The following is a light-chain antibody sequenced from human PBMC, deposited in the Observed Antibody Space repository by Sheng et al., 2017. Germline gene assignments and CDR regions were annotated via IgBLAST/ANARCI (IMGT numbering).Light chain of an antibody. Sequence: QSALTQPASVSGSPGQSITISCTGTSSDIGRFNYISWYQQHPGKAPKLMVYDVNNRPSGVSNRFSGSKSGNTASLTISWLQVEDDADYFCSSYTTSSTYVFGGGTKVTVL. V-gene: IGLV2-14*03. J-gene: IGLJ1*01. CDR3: SSYTTSSTYV. CDR1: SSDIGRFNY. CDR2: DVN.